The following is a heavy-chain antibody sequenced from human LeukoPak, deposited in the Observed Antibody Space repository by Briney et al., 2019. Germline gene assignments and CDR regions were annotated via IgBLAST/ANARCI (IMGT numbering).Heavy chain of an antibody. J-gene: IGHJ4*02. V-gene: IGHV1-18*01. Sequence: ASVKVSCKASGYTFTSYGISWVRQAPGQGLEWMGWISAYNGNTNYAQKLQGRVTMTTDTSTSTAYMELRSLRSDDTAVCYCARDHGGYCSGGSCYSGYWGQGTLVTVSS. CDR2: ISAYNGNT. D-gene: IGHD2-15*01. CDR1: GYTFTSYG. CDR3: ARDHGGYCSGGSCYSGY.